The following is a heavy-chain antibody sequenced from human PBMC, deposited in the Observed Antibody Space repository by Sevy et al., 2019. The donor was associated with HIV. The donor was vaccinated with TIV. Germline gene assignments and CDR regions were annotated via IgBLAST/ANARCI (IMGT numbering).Heavy chain of an antibody. V-gene: IGHV4-59*08. CDR1: GGSITSLY. J-gene: IGHJ4*02. D-gene: IGHD5-12*01. Sequence: SETLSLTCTVSGGSITSLYWGWIRQPPGKGLEWIANIYYSGNTNYNPSLKSRVTISLDTSKNQFSLRLSSVTAADTAIYYCAGENAWRRGYSWGQGTLVTVSS. CDR2: IYYSGNT. CDR3: AGENAWRRGYS.